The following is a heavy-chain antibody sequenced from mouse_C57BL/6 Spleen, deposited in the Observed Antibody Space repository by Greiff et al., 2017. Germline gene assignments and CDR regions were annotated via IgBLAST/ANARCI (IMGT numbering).Heavy chain of an antibody. CDR2: ISDGGSYT. D-gene: IGHD3-3*01. Sequence: EVKLMESGGGLVKPGGSLKLSCAASGFTFSSYAMSWVRQTPEKRLEWVATISDGGSYTYYPDNVKGRFTISRDNAKNYLYLQMSHLKSEDTAMYYCARRAYLDWYFDVWGTGTTVTVSS. CDR3: ARRAYLDWYFDV. J-gene: IGHJ1*03. V-gene: IGHV5-4*03. CDR1: GFTFSSYA.